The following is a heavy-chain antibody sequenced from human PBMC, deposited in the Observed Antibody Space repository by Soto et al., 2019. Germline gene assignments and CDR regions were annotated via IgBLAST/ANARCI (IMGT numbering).Heavy chain of an antibody. D-gene: IGHD3-10*01. J-gene: IGHJ4*02. CDR3: ARDVWSRASGPPDS. V-gene: IGHV3-9*01. CDR1: GFSFDDYA. CDR2: ISWTSGTI. Sequence: EVQLVESGGGLVQPGRSLRLSCAASGFSFDDYAMHWVRQAPGKGLEWVTGISWTSGTIGYADSVKGRFTISRDNAKNSLYLQMNSLRAEDTALYYCARDVWSRASGPPDSWGQGTLVTVSS.